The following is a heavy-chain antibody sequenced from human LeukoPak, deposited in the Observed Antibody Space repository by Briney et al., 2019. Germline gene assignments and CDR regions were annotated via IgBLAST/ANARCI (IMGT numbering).Heavy chain of an antibody. CDR3: ARLIVAAPAMDY. Sequence: PSETLSLTCTVSGGSISSSSYYWGWIRQPPGKGLEWIGSIYYSGSTYYNPSLKSRVNISVDTSKNQFSLKLSSVTAADTAVYYCARLIVAAPAMDYWGQGTLVTVSS. CDR2: IYYSGST. D-gene: IGHD5-12*01. V-gene: IGHV4-39*01. J-gene: IGHJ4*02. CDR1: GGSISSSSYY.